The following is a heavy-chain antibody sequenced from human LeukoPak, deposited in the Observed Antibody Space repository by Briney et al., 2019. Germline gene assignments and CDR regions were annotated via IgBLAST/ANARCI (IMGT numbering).Heavy chain of an antibody. CDR1: GGSISSYY. CDR2: IYTSGST. J-gene: IGHJ1*01. V-gene: IGHV4-4*07. Sequence: PSETLSLTCTVSGGSISSYYWSWIRQPAGKGLERIGRIYTSGSTNYNPSLKSRVTMSVDTSKNQFSLKLSSVTAADTAVYYCAREIGYCSGGSCYPGYFQHWGQGTLVTVSS. CDR3: AREIGYCSGGSCYPGYFQH. D-gene: IGHD2-15*01.